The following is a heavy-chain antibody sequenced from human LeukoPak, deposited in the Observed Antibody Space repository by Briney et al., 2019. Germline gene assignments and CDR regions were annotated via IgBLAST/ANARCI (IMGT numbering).Heavy chain of an antibody. CDR1: GGSISSSSYN. CDR3: VGGFWSGYYRRGNYFDY. V-gene: IGHV4-39*07. Sequence: PSETLSLTCTVSGGSISSSSYNWGWIRQPPGKGLEWIGRIYYTGNTTYYNPSLKSRVTISVDTSKNQFSLKLSSVTAADTAVYYCVGGFWSGYYRRGNYFDYWGQGTLVTVSS. J-gene: IGHJ4*02. CDR2: IYYTGNTT. D-gene: IGHD3-3*01.